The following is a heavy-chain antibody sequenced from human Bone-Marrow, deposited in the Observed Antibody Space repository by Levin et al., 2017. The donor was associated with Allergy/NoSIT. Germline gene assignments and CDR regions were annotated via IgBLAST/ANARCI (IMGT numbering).Heavy chain of an antibody. CDR3: AGDVALPGYGQLET. J-gene: IGHJ5*02. D-gene: IGHD1-1*01. CDR1: GDSISSGDYY. Sequence: LRLSCTVSGDSISSGDYYWTWIRQSPGKGLEWIGNIYSSGTTYSNPSLKRRVTISLDTSKNQFSLRLASVTAADTAVYYCAGDVALPGYGQLETWGQGTLVTVSS. V-gene: IGHV4-30-4*01. CDR2: IYSSGTT.